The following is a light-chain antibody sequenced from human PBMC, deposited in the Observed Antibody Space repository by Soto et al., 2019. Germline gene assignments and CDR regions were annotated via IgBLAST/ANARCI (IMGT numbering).Light chain of an antibody. CDR1: SNDFGNYNL. CDR3: CSYFGSSAFE. V-gene: IGLV2-23*03. J-gene: IGLJ2*01. Sequence: QSALTQPASVSGSPGQSITISCTGTSNDFGNYNLVSWYQQHPGKAPKLVIFESSRRPSGISDRFSGSSSGNTASQTVSELKDDYEDDYYCCSYFGSSAFEFGGGTKLTVL. CDR2: ESS.